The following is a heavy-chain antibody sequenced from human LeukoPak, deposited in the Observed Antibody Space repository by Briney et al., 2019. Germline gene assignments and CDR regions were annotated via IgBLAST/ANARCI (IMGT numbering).Heavy chain of an antibody. D-gene: IGHD5-18*01. CDR3: AKDREYSHSYVGRYYFDF. CDR2: ISGSGGST. J-gene: IGHJ4*02. CDR1: GFTFSSYA. Sequence: GGSLRLSCAASGFTFSSYAMSWVRQAPGKGLEWVSVISGSGGSTYYADSVKGRFAISRDNSKNTLYLQMNSLRAEDTAVYYCAKDREYSHSYVGRYYFDFWGQGTLVTVSS. V-gene: IGHV3-23*01.